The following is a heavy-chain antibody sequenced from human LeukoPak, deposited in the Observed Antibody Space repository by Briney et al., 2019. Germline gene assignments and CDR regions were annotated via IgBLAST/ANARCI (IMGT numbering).Heavy chain of an antibody. D-gene: IGHD3-10*01. CDR3: ARGPYYHPTYYYYYYMDV. V-gene: IGHV1-69*13. Sequence: SVKVSCKASGGTFSSYGIHWVRQAPGEGLEWMGGIISIFGTANYAQKFQGRVTITADESTSTAYMELSSLRSEDTAVYYCARGPYYHPTYYYYYYMDVWGKGTTVTISS. CDR2: IISIFGTA. J-gene: IGHJ6*03. CDR1: GGTFSSYG.